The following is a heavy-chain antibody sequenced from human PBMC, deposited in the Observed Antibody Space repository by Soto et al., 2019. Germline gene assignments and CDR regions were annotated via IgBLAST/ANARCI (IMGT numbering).Heavy chain of an antibody. Sequence: GESLKISCKGSGYSFPSYWIGWVRQVPGKGREWMGIVYPGDSDTRYSPSFQGQVTISADKSISTAYLQWSSLKASDTAMYYCARLSGCNNGVCYKFDYWGQGTLVTVSS. V-gene: IGHV5-51*01. D-gene: IGHD2-8*01. CDR1: GYSFPSYW. CDR2: VYPGDSDT. J-gene: IGHJ4*02. CDR3: ARLSGCNNGVCYKFDY.